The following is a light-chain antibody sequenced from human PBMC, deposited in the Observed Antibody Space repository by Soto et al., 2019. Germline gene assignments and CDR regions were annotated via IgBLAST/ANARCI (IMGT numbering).Light chain of an antibody. CDR3: QQFAGS. J-gene: IGKJ4*02. Sequence: EIVLTQSPGILSLSPGERATLSCRASQSFSSSYLAWYQQKPGQAPRLLIYETSSRATGIPDRFSGRGSGTDFTLIISRLEPEDFAVYYCQQFAGSFGGGTKVDIK. CDR2: ETS. CDR1: QSFSSSY. V-gene: IGKV3-20*01.